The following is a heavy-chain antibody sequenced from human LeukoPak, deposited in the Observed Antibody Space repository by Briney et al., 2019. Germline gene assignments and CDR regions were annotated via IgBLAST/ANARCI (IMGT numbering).Heavy chain of an antibody. CDR2: IKQDGREK. V-gene: IGHV3-7*01. J-gene: IGHJ5*02. CDR1: GFTFSTYW. CDR3: ARDVAVVGFDP. D-gene: IGHD2-15*01. Sequence: GGSLRLSCAASGFTFSTYWMSWVRQAPGKGLEWVANIKQDGREKYYVDSARGRFTISRDNAKNSLYLQMNRLRAEDTAVYYCARDVAVVGFDPWGQGTLVTVSS.